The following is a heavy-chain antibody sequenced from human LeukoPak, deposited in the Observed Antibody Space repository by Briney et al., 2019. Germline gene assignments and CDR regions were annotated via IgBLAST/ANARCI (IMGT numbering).Heavy chain of an antibody. CDR3: ARDSRRGYYYGPREGCNPFDY. Sequence: ASVKVSCKASGYTFTGYYMHWVRQAPGQGLEWMGWINPNSGGTDYAQKFQGRVTMTRDTSISTAYMELSRLRSDDTAVYYCARDSRRGYYYGPREGCNPFDYWGQGTLVTVSS. J-gene: IGHJ4*02. D-gene: IGHD3-22*01. CDR1: GYTFTGYY. CDR2: INPNSGGT. V-gene: IGHV1-2*02.